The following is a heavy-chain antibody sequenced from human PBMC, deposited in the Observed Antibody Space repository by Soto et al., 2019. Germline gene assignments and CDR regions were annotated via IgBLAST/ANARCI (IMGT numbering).Heavy chain of an antibody. D-gene: IGHD2-2*01. V-gene: IGHV3-11*01. CDR1: GFTFSDYY. J-gene: IGHJ6*02. Sequence: GGSLRLSCAASGFTFSDYYMSWIRQAPGKGLEWVSYISSSGSTIYYADSVKGRFTISRDNAKNSLYLQMNSLRAEDTAVYYCARGGHIVVVPAAIPYGMDVWGQGTTVTAP. CDR3: ARGGHIVVVPAAIPYGMDV. CDR2: ISSSGSTI.